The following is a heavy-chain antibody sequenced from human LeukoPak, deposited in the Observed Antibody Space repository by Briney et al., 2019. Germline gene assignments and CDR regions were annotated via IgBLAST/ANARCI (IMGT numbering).Heavy chain of an antibody. J-gene: IGHJ5*02. D-gene: IGHD2-15*01. V-gene: IGHV4-59*12. CDR2: IYYSGST. CDR3: ARRRAGLRRDLWFDP. CDR1: GGSISSYY. Sequence: PSETLSLTCTVSGGSISSYYWSWIRQPPGKGLEWIGYIYYSGSTNYKPSLKSRVTISVDTSKNQFSLKLSSVTAADTAVYFCARRRAGLRRDLWFDPWGQGILVTVSS.